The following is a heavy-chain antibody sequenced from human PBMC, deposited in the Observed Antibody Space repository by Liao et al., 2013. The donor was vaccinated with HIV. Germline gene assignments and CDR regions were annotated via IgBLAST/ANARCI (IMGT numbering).Heavy chain of an antibody. CDR3: ARQTGYSSGWYYFDY. CDR1: GGSFSGYY. J-gene: IGHJ4*02. CDR2: INHSGST. D-gene: IGHD6-19*01. Sequence: QVQLQQWGAGLLKPSETLSLTCAVYGGSFSGYYWSWIRQPPGKGLEWIGEINHSGSTNHNPSLKSRVTISVDTSKNQFSLKLSSVTAADTAVYYCARQTGYSSGWYYFDYWGQGTLVTVSS. V-gene: IGHV4-34*01.